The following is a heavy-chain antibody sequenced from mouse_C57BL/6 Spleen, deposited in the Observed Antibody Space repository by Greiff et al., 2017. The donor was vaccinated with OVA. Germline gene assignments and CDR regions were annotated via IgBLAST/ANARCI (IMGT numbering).Heavy chain of an antibody. Sequence: HVQLQPPWAELVMPGASVKLSCKASGYTFTSYWMHWVKQRPGQGLEWIGEIDPSDSYTNYNQKFKGKSTLTVDKSSSTAYMQLSSLTSEDSAVYYCARGGYYYGSKAHYYAMDYWGQGTSVTVSS. CDR2: IDPSDSYT. CDR3: ARGGYYYGSKAHYYAMDY. D-gene: IGHD1-1*01. CDR1: GYTFTSYW. J-gene: IGHJ4*01. V-gene: IGHV1-69*01.